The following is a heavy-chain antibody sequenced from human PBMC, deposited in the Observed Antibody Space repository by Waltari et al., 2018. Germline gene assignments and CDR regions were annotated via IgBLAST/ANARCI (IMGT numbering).Heavy chain of an antibody. CDR3: ARGGGVTVPGFDF. Sequence: QVQLVQSGAEVKTPGASVKVSCQAFGYTFTDYYIHWVRQGPGQGHEWMGLVNPDSGGTNYEQNFQGRVTMTRGTSITTVYMELSSLKYEDTAIYYCARGGGVTVPGFDFWGQGNLVTVSS. D-gene: IGHD6-19*01. V-gene: IGHV1-2*02. CDR1: GYTFTDYY. CDR2: VNPDSGGT. J-gene: IGHJ4*02.